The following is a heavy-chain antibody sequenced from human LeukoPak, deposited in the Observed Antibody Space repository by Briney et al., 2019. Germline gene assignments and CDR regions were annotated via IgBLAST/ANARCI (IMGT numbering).Heavy chain of an antibody. V-gene: IGHV1-46*01. Sequence: ASVKVSCKASGYTFTSYYMHWVRQAPGQGLEWMGIINPSGGSTSYAQKFQGRVTMTRDMSTSTVYMELSSLRSEDRAVYYCARRYGDYSNYYYMDVWGKGTTVTVSS. CDR2: INPSGGST. CDR1: GYTFTSYY. CDR3: ARRYGDYSNYYYMDV. D-gene: IGHD4-17*01. J-gene: IGHJ6*03.